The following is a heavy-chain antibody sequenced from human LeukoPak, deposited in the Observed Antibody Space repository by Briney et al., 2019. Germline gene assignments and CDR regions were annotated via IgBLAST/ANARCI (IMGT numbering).Heavy chain of an antibody. D-gene: IGHD6-19*01. V-gene: IGHV4-59*01. Sequence: SETLSLTCTVSGGSINNYYWSWIRQPPGKGLEWVGYIYYTGTTYYNPSLKSRVTISVDTSKNQFSLKLNSATAADTAVYYCARGGWSLDYWAREPWSPCP. CDR2: IYYTGTT. CDR3: ARGGWSLDY. CDR1: GGSINNYY. J-gene: IGHJ4*02.